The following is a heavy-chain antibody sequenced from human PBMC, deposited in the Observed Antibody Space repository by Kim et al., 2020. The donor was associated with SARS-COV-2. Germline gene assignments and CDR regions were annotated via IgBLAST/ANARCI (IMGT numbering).Heavy chain of an antibody. J-gene: IGHJ5*02. CDR1: GFTVRSNY. CDR2: IYSGGTT. Sequence: GGSLRLSCAASGFTVRSNYMTWVRQAPGKGLEWVSVIYSGGTTYYADSVKGRFTISRDNSKNTLYLQMNTLRAEDTAVYYCARESSSGWNCFDPWGQGTLVTVSS. D-gene: IGHD6-19*01. V-gene: IGHV3-53*01. CDR3: ARESSSGWNCFDP.